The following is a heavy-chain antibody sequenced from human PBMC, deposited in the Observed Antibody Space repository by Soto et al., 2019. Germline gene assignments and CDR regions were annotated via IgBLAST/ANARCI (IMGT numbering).Heavy chain of an antibody. Sequence: SETLSLTCTVSGGSISSYYWSWIRQPPGKGLEWIGYIYYSGSTNYNPSLKSRVTISVDTSKNQFSLKLSSVTAADTAVYYCARRLASIAAAGQNWFDPWGQGTLVTVSS. D-gene: IGHD6-13*01. V-gene: IGHV4-59*08. CDR1: GGSISSYY. CDR3: ARRLASIAAAGQNWFDP. CDR2: IYYSGST. J-gene: IGHJ5*02.